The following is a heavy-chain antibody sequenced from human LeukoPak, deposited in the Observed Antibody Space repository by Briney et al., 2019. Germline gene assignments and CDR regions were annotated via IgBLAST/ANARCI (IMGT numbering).Heavy chain of an antibody. V-gene: IGHV3-9*01. CDR2: ISWNSGSI. CDR3: ARAKTTYYYDSSSGY. Sequence: LSLTCTVSGGSISSYYWSWVRQAPGKGLEWVSGISWNSGSIGYADSVKGRFTISRDNAKNSLYLQMNSMRVEDTAVYYCARAKTTYYYDSSSGYWGQGTLVTVSS. D-gene: IGHD3-22*01. CDR1: GGSISSYY. J-gene: IGHJ4*02.